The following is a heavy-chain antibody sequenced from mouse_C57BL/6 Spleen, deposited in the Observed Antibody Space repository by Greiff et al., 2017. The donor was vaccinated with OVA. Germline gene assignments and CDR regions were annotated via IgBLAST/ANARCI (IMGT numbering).Heavy chain of an antibody. V-gene: IGHV1-64*01. J-gene: IGHJ4*01. CDR2: IHPNSGST. Sequence: QVQLQQPGAELVKPGASVKLSCEASGYTFTSYWMHWVKQRPGQGLEWIGMIHPNSGSTNYNEKFKSKATLTVAKSYSTAYMQLSSLTSLYSAFFYLSRPPTAQAPYSYAVAYWGQGTSVTVSS. CDR3: SRPPTAQAPYSYAVAY. CDR1: GYTFTSYW. D-gene: IGHD3-2*02.